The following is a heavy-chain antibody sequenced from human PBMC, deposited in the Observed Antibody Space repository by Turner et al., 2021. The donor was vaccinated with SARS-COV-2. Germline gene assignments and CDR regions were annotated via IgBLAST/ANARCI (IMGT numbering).Heavy chain of an antibody. CDR2: ISYDRNNK. D-gene: IGHD6-6*01. J-gene: IGHJ5*02. V-gene: IGHV3-30-3*01. Sequence: QVQLVESGGGVVQPGRSLRLSCAASGFTFSSYAMHWVRQAPGKGLEWVAGISYDRNNKYYADSVKGRFTISRDNSKNTLYLQMNSLRAEDTAVYYCARDGYSSSSIGYNWFDPWGQGTLVTVSS. CDR3: ARDGYSSSSIGYNWFDP. CDR1: GFTFSSYA.